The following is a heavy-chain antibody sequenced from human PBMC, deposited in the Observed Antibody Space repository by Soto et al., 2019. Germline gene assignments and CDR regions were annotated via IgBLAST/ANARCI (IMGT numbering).Heavy chain of an antibody. V-gene: IGHV4-34*01. J-gene: IGHJ4*02. D-gene: IGHD3-9*01. CDR2: INHSGST. Sequence: PSETLSLTCAVYGGSFSGYYWSWIRQPPGKGLEWIGEINHSGSTNYNPSLKSRVTISVDTSKNQFSLKLSSVTAADTAVYYCARRLGSPGGFDYCGQGTLVTVSS. CDR3: ARRLGSPGGFDY. CDR1: GGSFSGYY.